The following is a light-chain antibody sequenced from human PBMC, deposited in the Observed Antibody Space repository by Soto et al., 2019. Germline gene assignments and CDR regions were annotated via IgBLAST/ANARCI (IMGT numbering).Light chain of an antibody. Sequence: QWSLSQPASVSGSPGQSITISCTGTSSDVGGYNSVSWYQQHPGKAPKLIIYDVINRPSGISNRFSGSKSGNMASLTISGLQADDEADYYCSSYATSKTVVFGGGTKVTVL. CDR2: DVI. J-gene: IGLJ2*01. CDR3: SSYATSKTVV. V-gene: IGLV2-14*01. CDR1: SSDVGGYNS.